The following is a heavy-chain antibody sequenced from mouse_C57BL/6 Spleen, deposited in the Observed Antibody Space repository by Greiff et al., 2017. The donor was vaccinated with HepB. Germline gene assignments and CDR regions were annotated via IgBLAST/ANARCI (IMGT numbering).Heavy chain of an antibody. CDR3: AHYYGSSGGVYYYAMDY. Sequence: QVQLQQSGAELMKPGASVKLSCKATGYTYTGYWIEWVKQRPGHGLEWIGEILPGSGSTNYNEKFKGKATFTADTSSNTAYMQLSSLTTEDSAIYYCAHYYGSSGGVYYYAMDYWGQGTSVTVSS. D-gene: IGHD1-1*01. CDR2: ILPGSGST. V-gene: IGHV1-9*01. CDR1: GYTYTGYW. J-gene: IGHJ4*01.